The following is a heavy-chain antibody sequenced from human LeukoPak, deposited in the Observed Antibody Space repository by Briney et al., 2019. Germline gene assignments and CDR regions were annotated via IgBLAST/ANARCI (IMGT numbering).Heavy chain of an antibody. Sequence: ASVKVSCKASGYTFTGYYMHWVRQAPGQGLEWMGWINPNSGGTNYAQKFQGRVTMTRDTSISTAYMELSRLRSDDTAVYYCASGETLTFGGVIAPFDYWGQGTQVTVSS. D-gene: IGHD3-16*02. CDR2: INPNSGGT. J-gene: IGHJ4*02. CDR3: ASGETLTFGGVIAPFDY. V-gene: IGHV1-2*02. CDR1: GYTFTGYY.